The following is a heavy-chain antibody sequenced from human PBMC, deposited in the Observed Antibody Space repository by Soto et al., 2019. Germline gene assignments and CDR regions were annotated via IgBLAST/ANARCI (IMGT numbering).Heavy chain of an antibody. CDR2: IYWDDDT. CDR1: GFSLITSGVG. Sequence: QITLKEAGPTLVKPTQTLTLTCSFSGFSLITSGVGVGWIRQPPGKALEWLALIYWDDDTGYSTSLRNRLTXPXDTSSNQVVLTMTNMDPADTATYYCAHTMAPRIFDSWGQGTLVTVSS. CDR3: AHTMAPRIFDS. V-gene: IGHV2-5*02. J-gene: IGHJ4*02.